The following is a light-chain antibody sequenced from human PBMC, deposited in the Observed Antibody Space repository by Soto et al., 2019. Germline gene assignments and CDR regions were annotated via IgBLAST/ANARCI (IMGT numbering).Light chain of an antibody. CDR3: CSYAGAYV. J-gene: IGLJ1*01. CDR1: SSDASAYKY. Sequence: QSALTQPRSVSGSPGQSVTISCTGTSSDASAYKYVSWYQQHPGKAPKLMIFDVSERPSGVPDRFADSKSGNTASLTISGLQAEDEADYYCCSYAGAYVFGSGTKLTVL. V-gene: IGLV2-11*01. CDR2: DVS.